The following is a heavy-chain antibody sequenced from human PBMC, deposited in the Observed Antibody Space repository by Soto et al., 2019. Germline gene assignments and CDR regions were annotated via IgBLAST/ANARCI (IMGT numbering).Heavy chain of an antibody. CDR2: IYRTGST. CDR3: ASRDPGTSVDY. CDR1: GGSFTSNNW. D-gene: IGHD1-7*01. Sequence: SETLSLTCAVSGGSFTSNNWWTWVRQPPGQGLEWIGEIYRTGSTNYNPSLKSRVTISLDKSDNQFSLKVTSLTAADTAVYYCASRDPGTSVDYWGQGTLVTVSS. V-gene: IGHV4-4*02. J-gene: IGHJ4*02.